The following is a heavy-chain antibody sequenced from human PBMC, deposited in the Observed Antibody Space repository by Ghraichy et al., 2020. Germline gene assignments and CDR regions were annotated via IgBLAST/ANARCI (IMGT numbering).Heavy chain of an antibody. J-gene: IGHJ6*02. D-gene: IGHD6-6*01. CDR3: ARWGGIAARYGPYYYGMDV. CDR1: GGSISRSSYY. Sequence: SETLSLTCTVSGGSISRSSYYWGWIRQPPGKGLEWIGSIYYSGSTYYNPSLKSRVTISVDTSKNQFSLKLNSVTAADTAVYYCARWGGIAARYGPYYYGMDVWGQGTTVTVSS. CDR2: IYYSGST. V-gene: IGHV4-39*01.